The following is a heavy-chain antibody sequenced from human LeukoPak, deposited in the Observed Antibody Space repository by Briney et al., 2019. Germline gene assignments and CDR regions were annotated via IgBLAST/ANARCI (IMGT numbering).Heavy chain of an antibody. J-gene: IGHJ3*02. CDR3: ARESSGPNRYAFDI. V-gene: IGHV4-30-4*01. Sequence: PSETLSLTCTASGGSISIGDYYWSWIRQPPGKGLEWIGYIYYSGSTYYNPSLKSRVTISVDTSKNQFSLKLSSVTAADTAVYYCARESSGPNRYAFDIWGQGTMVTVSS. CDR1: GGSISIGDYY. D-gene: IGHD3-22*01. CDR2: IYYSGST.